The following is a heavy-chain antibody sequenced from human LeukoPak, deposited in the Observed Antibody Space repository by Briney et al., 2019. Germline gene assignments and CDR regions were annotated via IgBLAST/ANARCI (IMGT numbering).Heavy chain of an antibody. CDR3: AKDWDPLVHRRRGNWFDP. J-gene: IGHJ5*02. CDR2: ISYDGSNK. D-gene: IGHD1-1*01. CDR1: GFTFSSYG. Sequence: GRSLRLSCAASGFTFSSYGMHWVRQAPGKGLEWVAVISYDGSNKYYADSVKGRFTISRDNSKNTLYLQMNSLRAEDTAVYYCAKDWDPLVHRRRGNWFDPWGQGTLVTVSS. V-gene: IGHV3-30*18.